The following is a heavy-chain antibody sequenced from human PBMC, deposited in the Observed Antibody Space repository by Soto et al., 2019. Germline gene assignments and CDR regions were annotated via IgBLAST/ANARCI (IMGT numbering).Heavy chain of an antibody. CDR1: GFTFSSYA. V-gene: IGHV3-23*01. J-gene: IGHJ4*02. CDR2: SSGRGGST. D-gene: IGHD6-13*01. Sequence: EVQLLESGGGLVQPGGSLRLSCAASGFTFSSYAMSWVRQAPGKGLEWVSASSGRGGSTYYADSVKGRFTISRDNSKNTLYLQMNRLRAEDTAVYYCAYSSTPFYYWGQGNLVNVSS. CDR3: AYSSTPFYY.